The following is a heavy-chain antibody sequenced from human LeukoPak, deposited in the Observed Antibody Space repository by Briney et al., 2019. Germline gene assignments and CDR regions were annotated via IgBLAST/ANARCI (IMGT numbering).Heavy chain of an antibody. V-gene: IGHV3-30*02. CDR1: GFTFSSYA. CDR3: AKDLIAAAGTIGDAFDI. Sequence: PGGSLRLSCAASGFTFSSYAMHWVRQAPGKGLEWVAFIRYDGSNKYYADSVKGRFTISRDNSKNTLYLQMNSLRAEDTAVYYCAKDLIAAAGTIGDAFDIWGQGTMVTVSS. CDR2: IRYDGSNK. D-gene: IGHD6-13*01. J-gene: IGHJ3*02.